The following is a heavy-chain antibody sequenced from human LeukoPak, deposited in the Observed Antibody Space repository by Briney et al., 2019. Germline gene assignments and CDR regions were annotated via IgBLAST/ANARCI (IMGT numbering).Heavy chain of an antibody. CDR2: TSLNSVHT. D-gene: IGHD3-10*01. V-gene: IGHV3-23*01. CDR1: GFTFSRHA. Sequence: GGSLRLSCAASGFTFSRHAMNWVRQAPGKGLEWVSTTSLNSVHTLSADSVQGRFTISRDNSKNTLHLQMDNLRVDATAVYYCARGDDIGKHPTRAFYFDNWGQGSLVTVYS. J-gene: IGHJ4*02. CDR3: ARGDDIGKHPTRAFYFDN.